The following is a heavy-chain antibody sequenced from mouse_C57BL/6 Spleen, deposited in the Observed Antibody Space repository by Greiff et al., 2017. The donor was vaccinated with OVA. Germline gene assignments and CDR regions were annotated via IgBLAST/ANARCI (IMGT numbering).Heavy chain of an antibody. V-gene: IGHV1-64*01. Sequence: VQLQQPGAELVKPGASVKLSCKASGYTFTSYWMHWVKQRPGQGLEWIGMIHPNSGSTNYNEKFKSKATLTVDKSSSTAYMQLSSLTSEDSAVYYCARREYYYGSSYGWYFDVWGTGTTVTVSS. D-gene: IGHD1-1*01. CDR1: GYTFTSYW. CDR3: ARREYYYGSSYGWYFDV. J-gene: IGHJ1*03. CDR2: IHPNSGST.